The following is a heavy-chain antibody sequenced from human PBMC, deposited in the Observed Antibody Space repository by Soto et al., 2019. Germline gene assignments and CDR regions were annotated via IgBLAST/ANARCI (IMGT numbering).Heavy chain of an antibody. Sequence: ASVKVSCKASGNTFTNFGVTWVRQAPGQGLEWMGWISAYTDDPNYAQKFQGRVTMTIDTSTSTAYLDLRSLTSDDTAVYYCARVIPGAEAWFGPWGQGTLVTVS. CDR3: ARVIPGAEAWFGP. CDR1: GNTFTNFG. J-gene: IGHJ5*02. CDR2: ISAYTDDP. V-gene: IGHV1-18*01. D-gene: IGHD2-2*01.